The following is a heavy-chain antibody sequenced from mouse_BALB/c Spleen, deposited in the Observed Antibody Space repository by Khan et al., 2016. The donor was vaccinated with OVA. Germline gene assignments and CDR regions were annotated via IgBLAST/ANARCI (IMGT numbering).Heavy chain of an antibody. J-gene: IGHJ4*01. D-gene: IGHD2-10*01. Sequence: QIQLVQSGPELQKPGETVKISCKASGYTFTNYGMNWVKQAPGKGLKWMGWINTHTGEATYADDFKGRFALSLETSASTAYLQINSLKNEDTATXFCARPPYFSYVMVYWGQGTSVTVSS. CDR2: INTHTGEA. CDR1: GYTFTNYG. V-gene: IGHV9-3-1*01. CDR3: ARPPYFSYVMVY.